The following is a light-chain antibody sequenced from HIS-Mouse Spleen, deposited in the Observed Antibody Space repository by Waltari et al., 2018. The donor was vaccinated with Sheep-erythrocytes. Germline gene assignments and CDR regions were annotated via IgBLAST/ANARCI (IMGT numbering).Light chain of an antibody. J-gene: IGLJ2*01. V-gene: IGLV2-23*01. CDR1: SSDVGSYNL. Sequence: QSALTQPASVSGSPGQSITISCTGTSSDVGSYNLVSWYQQHPGTAPKLMIYEGSKRRSGVSHRFSGSKSGNTDSLTISGLQAEDEADYYCCSYAGSSTLVFGGGTKLTVL. CDR3: CSYAGSSTLV. CDR2: EGS.